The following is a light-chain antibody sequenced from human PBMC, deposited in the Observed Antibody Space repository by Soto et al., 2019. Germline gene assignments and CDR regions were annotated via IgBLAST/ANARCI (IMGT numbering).Light chain of an antibody. CDR2: EVS. V-gene: IGLV2-8*01. J-gene: IGLJ2*01. CDR3: SSYAGSNNHVL. Sequence: QSALTQPPSASGSPGQSVTISCTGTSSDVGGYHYVSWYQQHPGKAPKLMIYEVSKRPSGLPDRFSGSKSGNTASLTVSGRQAEDEADYYCSSYAGSNNHVLFGGGTKLTVL. CDR1: SSDVGGYHY.